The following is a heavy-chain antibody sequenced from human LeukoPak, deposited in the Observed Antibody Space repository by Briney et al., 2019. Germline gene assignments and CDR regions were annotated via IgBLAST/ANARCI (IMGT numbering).Heavy chain of an antibody. D-gene: IGHD4-23*01. CDR1: GFTFDDYA. CDR2: ISWNSGSI. J-gene: IGHJ4*02. Sequence: GGSLRLSCAASGFTFDDYAMHWARQAPGKGLEWVSGISWNSGSIGYADSVKGRFTISRDNAKNSLYLQMNSLRAEDTALYYCAKSPHEVDYGGALGYWGQGTLVTVSS. V-gene: IGHV3-9*01. CDR3: AKSPHEVDYGGALGY.